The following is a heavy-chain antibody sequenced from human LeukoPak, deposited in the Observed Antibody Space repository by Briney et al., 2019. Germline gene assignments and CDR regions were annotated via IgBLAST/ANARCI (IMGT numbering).Heavy chain of an antibody. Sequence: GGSLRLSCVAPGVSLSNFAMSWVRQAPGKGLEWVTAIAVSGNTYYEESVKGRFTISRDSTKNTLYQQMNRLRAEDAAVYYCAKAPVTTWLCAFCCPFDCWGRGSLATVSS. V-gene: IGHV3-23*01. J-gene: IGHJ4*02. CDR1: GVSLSNFA. D-gene: IGHD1-1*01. CDR3: AKAPVTTWLCAFCCPFDC. CDR2: IAVSGNT.